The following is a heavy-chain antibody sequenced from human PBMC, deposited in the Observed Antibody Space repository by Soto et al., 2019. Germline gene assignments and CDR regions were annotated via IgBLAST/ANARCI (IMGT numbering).Heavy chain of an antibody. J-gene: IGHJ4*02. D-gene: IGHD4-4*01. Sequence: PGGSLRLSCAASGFTFSTYSMNWVRQAPGKGLEWVSSISWNSGSIGYADSVKGRFTISRDNAKNSLYLQMNSLRAEDTALYYCAKDTTPSVTTSHFDYWGQGTLVTVSS. CDR3: AKDTTPSVTTSHFDY. CDR2: ISWNSGSI. V-gene: IGHV3-9*01. CDR1: GFTFSTYS.